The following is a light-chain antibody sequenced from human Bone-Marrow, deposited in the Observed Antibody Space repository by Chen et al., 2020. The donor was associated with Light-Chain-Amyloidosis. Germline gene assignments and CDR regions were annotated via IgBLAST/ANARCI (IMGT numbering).Light chain of an antibody. CDR2: DTS. V-gene: IGLV1-44*01. CDR3: APWDDRLNGWV. J-gene: IGLJ3*02. CDR1: RSNVGANG. Sequence: QSVLTHPPSASGTPGQGVTISCSGGRSNVGANGVNWYQQLPGAAPKLLIFDTSRRPSGVADRFSGSKSGTSASLAISDLQSEDEAHYYCAPWDDRLNGWVFGGGTRLTVL.